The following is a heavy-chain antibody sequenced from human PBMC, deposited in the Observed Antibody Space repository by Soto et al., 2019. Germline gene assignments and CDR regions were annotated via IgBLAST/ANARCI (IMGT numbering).Heavy chain of an antibody. CDR2: INSDGSST. D-gene: IGHD4-17*01. CDR1: GFTFSSYW. V-gene: IGHV3-74*01. Sequence: GGSLRLSCAASGFTFSSYWMHWVRQAPGKGLVWVSRINSDGSSTSYADSVKGRFTISRDNAKNTLYLQMNSLRAEDTAVYYCAREGDDYGDYYWYFDLWGRGXLVTVYS. J-gene: IGHJ2*01. CDR3: AREGDDYGDYYWYFDL.